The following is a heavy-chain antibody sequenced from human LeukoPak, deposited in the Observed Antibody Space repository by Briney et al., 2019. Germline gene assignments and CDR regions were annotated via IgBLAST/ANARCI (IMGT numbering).Heavy chain of an antibody. Sequence: GGSLRLSCAASGFTFSSYWMHWVRQAPGKGLVWVSRINSDGSSTSYADSVKGRFTISRDNAKKSVYLQMNTLRAEDTAVYYCARATDYGDSISSLYYYFDLWGRGTLVSVSS. J-gene: IGHJ4*02. CDR2: INSDGSST. CDR3: ARATDYGDSISSLYYYFDL. V-gene: IGHV3-74*01. CDR1: GFTFSSYW. D-gene: IGHD4-17*01.